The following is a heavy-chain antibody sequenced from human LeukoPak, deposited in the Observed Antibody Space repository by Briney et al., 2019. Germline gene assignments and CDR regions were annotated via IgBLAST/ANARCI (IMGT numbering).Heavy chain of an antibody. J-gene: IGHJ4*02. CDR3: ARDLERYDFWSGYYKYRAGYFDY. CDR2: IDTDGSST. CDR1: GFTFSRYW. V-gene: IGHV3-74*01. Sequence: PGGSLRLSCAASGFTFSRYWMHWVRQAPGKGLVWVSRIDTDGSSTSYADSVKGRFTISRDNAKNTLYLQMNSLRAEDTAVYYCARDLERYDFWSGYYKYRAGYFDYWGQGTLVTVSS. D-gene: IGHD3-3*01.